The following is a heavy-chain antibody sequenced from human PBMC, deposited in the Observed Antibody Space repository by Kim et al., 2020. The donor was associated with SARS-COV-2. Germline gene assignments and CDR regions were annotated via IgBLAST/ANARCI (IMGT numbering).Heavy chain of an antibody. CDR2: IKGGGSAK. D-gene: IGHD2-21*02. V-gene: IGHV3-7*01. CDR3: SRCRLTTPGGDF. J-gene: IGHJ2*01. Sequence: GGSLRLSCAASGFIFSDYWIPWVRQAPGKGLEWVADIKGGGSAKYYVASVRGRFTISRDNAKNSVYLQMNYLGADDTGVYYCSRCRLTTPGGDFWRRGT. CDR1: GFIFSDYW.